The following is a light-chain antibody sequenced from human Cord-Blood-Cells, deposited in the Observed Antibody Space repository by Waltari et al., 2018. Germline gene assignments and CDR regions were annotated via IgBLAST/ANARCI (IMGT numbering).Light chain of an antibody. CDR3: NSRDSSGNHLVV. Sequence: SSELTQDTAVSVALGQTVRITCQGDSLRSTYASWYQQKPGQAPVLVIYGKNNRPSGIPDRFSGSSSGNTASLTITGAQAEDEADYYCNSRDSSGNHLVVFGGGTKLTVL. CDR1: SLRSTY. J-gene: IGLJ2*01. V-gene: IGLV3-19*01. CDR2: GKN.